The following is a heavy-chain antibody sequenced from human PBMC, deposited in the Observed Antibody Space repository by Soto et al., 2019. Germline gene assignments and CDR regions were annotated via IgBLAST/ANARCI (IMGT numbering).Heavy chain of an antibody. CDR1: GGSISSYY. V-gene: IGHV4-59*01. CDR2: IYYSGST. CDR3: ARTYGGYVFDY. D-gene: IGHD4-17*01. J-gene: IGHJ4*02. Sequence: SETLSLTCTVSGGSISSYYWSWIRQPPGKGLEWIGSIYYSGSTNYSPSLKSRVTISVDTSKNQFSLKLSSVTAADTAVYYCARTYGGYVFDYWGQGTLVTVSS.